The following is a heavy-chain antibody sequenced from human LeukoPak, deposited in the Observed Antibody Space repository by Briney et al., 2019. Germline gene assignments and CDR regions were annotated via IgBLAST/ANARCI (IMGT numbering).Heavy chain of an antibody. CDR1: GFAFSDSG. J-gene: IGHJ3*02. D-gene: IGHD5-18*01. CDR2: IKGDGSAK. V-gene: IGHV3-7*01. CDR3: ARDRGWIQHDI. Sequence: GGSLRLSCAASGFAFSDSGMTWIRQAPGKGLEWVAFIKGDGSAKKYVGSVKGRFTISRDNAKNSLFLQMNSLRAEDTAVYYCARDRGWIQHDIWGQGTMVTVSS.